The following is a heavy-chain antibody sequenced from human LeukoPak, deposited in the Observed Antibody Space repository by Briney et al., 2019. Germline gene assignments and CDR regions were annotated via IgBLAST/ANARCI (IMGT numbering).Heavy chain of an antibody. Sequence: GASVKASCKASGYTFTGYYMHWVRQAPGQGLEWMGWINPNSGGTNYAQKFQGRVTMTRDTSISTAYMELSRLRSDDTAVYYCARILHYDYVWGSYRSPFDYWGQGTLVTVSS. J-gene: IGHJ4*02. CDR3: ARILHYDYVWGSYRSPFDY. D-gene: IGHD3-16*02. CDR2: INPNSGGT. CDR1: GYTFTGYY. V-gene: IGHV1-2*02.